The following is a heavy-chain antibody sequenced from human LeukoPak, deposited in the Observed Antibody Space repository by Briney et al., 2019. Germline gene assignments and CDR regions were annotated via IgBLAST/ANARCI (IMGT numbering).Heavy chain of an antibody. CDR3: VRISCTGSRCKPYSYYDMDV. D-gene: IGHD2-15*01. Sequence: GRTLSLSCAASGFTFDTHGMHWVRQAPGKGLEWGAIIWYDGSIKYYSDSVKGRFTISRDNSKNTLYLQMNSLRAEDTALYYCVRISCTGSRCKPYSYYDMDVWGQGNTVTVSS. V-gene: IGHV3-33*01. CDR2: IWYDGSIK. CDR1: GFTFDTHG. J-gene: IGHJ6*02.